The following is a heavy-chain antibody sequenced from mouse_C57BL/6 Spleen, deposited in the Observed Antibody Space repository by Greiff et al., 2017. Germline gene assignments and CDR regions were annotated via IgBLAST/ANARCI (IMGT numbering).Heavy chain of an antibody. CDR3: TTTDYYGSSQAYFDY. Sequence: EVQLQQSGAELVRPGASVKLSCTASGFNIKDDYMHWVKQRPEQGLEWIGWIDPENGDTEYASKFQGKATITADTSSNTAYLQLSSLTSEDTAVYYCTTTDYYGSSQAYFDYWGQGTTRTVSS. CDR1: GFNIKDDY. V-gene: IGHV14-4*01. J-gene: IGHJ2*01. CDR2: IDPENGDT. D-gene: IGHD1-1*01.